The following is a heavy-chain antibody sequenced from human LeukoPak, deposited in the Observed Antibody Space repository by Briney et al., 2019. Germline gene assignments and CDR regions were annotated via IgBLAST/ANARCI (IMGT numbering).Heavy chain of an antibody. D-gene: IGHD6-13*01. J-gene: IGHJ4*02. CDR3: AKDTGITPSGISGFFDF. CDR1: GFSFDDYA. V-gene: IGHV3-43*02. CDR2: ISGDGDST. Sequence: GGSLRLSCAASGFSFDDYAMHWVRQAPGKGLEWVSLISGDGDSTYYADSVRGRFTISRDNSKDSLYLQMNSLRTEDTALYYCAKDTGITPSGISGFFDFWGQGTLVTVSS.